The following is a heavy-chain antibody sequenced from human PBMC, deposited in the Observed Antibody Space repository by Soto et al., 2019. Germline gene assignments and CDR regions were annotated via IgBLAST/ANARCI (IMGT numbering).Heavy chain of an antibody. Sequence: AGGSLRLSCAAAGFTCSGYEMNWVRQAPGKGLEWVSYISGSGSTIYYADSVKGRFTISRDNAKDSLYLQMNSLRAEDTAVYYCAREVVVFGVIIPTPMDVWGQGTTVTVSS. V-gene: IGHV3-48*03. CDR2: ISGSGSTI. CDR3: AREVVVFGVIIPTPMDV. J-gene: IGHJ6*02. D-gene: IGHD3-22*01. CDR1: GFTCSGYE.